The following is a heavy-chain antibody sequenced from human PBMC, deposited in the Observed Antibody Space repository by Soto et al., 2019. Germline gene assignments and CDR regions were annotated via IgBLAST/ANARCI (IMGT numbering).Heavy chain of an antibody. CDR1: GFTFSDYW. V-gene: IGHV3-7*01. CDR2: MNPDGSLK. J-gene: IGHJ4*02. Sequence: GGSLRLSCVASGFTFSDYWVSWVRLTPGKGPEWVAHMNPDGSLKSYVDSVKGRFTMSRDNAQNSLFLHMSSLRPEDTAIYYCARFYNWGPGTLVTVSS. CDR3: ARFYN.